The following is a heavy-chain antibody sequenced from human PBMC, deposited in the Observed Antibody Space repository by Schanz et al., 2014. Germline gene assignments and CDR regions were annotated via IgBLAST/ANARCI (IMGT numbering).Heavy chain of an antibody. CDR2: IYDGGST. D-gene: IGHD6-13*01. Sequence: QVQLQQWGAGLLKPSETLSLTCAVDGGSFSSGGYYWSWIRQHPGKGLEWIGYIYDGGSTYYNPSLKSRVTISVDTSKNQFSLRLSSVTAADTAVYYCARARSWPDYWGQGTLVTVSS. V-gene: IGHV4-31*11. CDR3: ARARSWPDY. J-gene: IGHJ4*02. CDR1: GGSFSSGGYY.